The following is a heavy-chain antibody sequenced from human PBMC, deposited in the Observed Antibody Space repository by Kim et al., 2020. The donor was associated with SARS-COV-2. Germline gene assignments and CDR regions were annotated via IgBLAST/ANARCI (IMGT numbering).Heavy chain of an antibody. J-gene: IGHJ5*02. CDR3: ARDEYRVRGVIDRWFDP. V-gene: IGHV3-33*05. Sequence: GGSLRLSCAASGFTFSRFGMHWVRQTPGKGLEWVAMILSDGSKKDYVDSVKGRFSISRDNSKNTLYLEMSSLRVEDTAIYYCARDEYRVRGVIDRWFDP. CDR2: ILSDGSKK. CDR1: GFTFSRFG. D-gene: IGHD3-10*01.